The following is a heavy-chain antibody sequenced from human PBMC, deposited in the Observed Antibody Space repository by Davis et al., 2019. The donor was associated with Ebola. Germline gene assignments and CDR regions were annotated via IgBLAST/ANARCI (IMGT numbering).Heavy chain of an antibody. J-gene: IGHJ4*02. CDR3: ARDRGSYPFDY. D-gene: IGHD1-26*01. V-gene: IGHV1-18*01. Sequence: AASVKVSCKASGGTFSSYAISWVRQAPGQGLEWMGWISAYNGNTNYAQKLQGRVTMTTDTSTSTAYMELRCLRSDDTAVYYCARDRGSYPFDYWGQGTLVTVSS. CDR1: GGTFSSYA. CDR2: ISAYNGNT.